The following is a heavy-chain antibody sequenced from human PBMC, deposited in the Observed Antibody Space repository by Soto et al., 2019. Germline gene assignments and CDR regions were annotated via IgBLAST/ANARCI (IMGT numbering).Heavy chain of an antibody. J-gene: IGHJ4*02. Sequence: ASVKVSCKASGYTFTSYGISWVRQAPGQGLEWMGWISAYNGNTNYAQKLQGRVTMTTDTSTSTAYMELRSLRSDDTAVYYCARGGRVYMIFGVADYFDYWGQGTLVTVSS. CDR2: ISAYNGNT. CDR1: GYTFTSYG. CDR3: ARGGRVYMIFGVADYFDY. D-gene: IGHD3-3*01. V-gene: IGHV1-18*01.